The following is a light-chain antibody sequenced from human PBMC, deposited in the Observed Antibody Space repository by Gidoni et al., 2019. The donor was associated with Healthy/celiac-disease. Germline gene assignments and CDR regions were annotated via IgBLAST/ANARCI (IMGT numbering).Light chain of an antibody. CDR2: DAS. Sequence: EIVLTQSPATLSVSPGERATLSCRASQSVSSYLAWYQQKPGQAPRLLIYDASNRATGIPARFSGSGSGTAFTLTISSLEPEDFAVYYCQQRSNWSPITFGQGTRLEIK. V-gene: IGKV3-11*01. CDR3: QQRSNWSPIT. CDR1: QSVSSY. J-gene: IGKJ5*01.